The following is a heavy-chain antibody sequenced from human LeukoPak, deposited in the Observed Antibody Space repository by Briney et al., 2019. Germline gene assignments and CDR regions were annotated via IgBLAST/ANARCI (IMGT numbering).Heavy chain of an antibody. J-gene: IGHJ3*02. V-gene: IGHV1-69*04. Sequence: ASVKVSCKASGGTFSSYAISWVRQAPGQGLEWMGRIIPIFGIANYAQKFQGRVTITADKSTSTAYMELSSLRSEYTAVYYCAREGSEGAFDIWGQGTMVTVSS. CDR3: AREGSEGAFDI. CDR2: IIPIFGIA. CDR1: GGTFSSYA. D-gene: IGHD1-14*01.